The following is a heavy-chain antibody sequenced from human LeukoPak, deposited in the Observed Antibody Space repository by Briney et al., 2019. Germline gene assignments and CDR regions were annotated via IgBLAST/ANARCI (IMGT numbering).Heavy chain of an antibody. Sequence: PGGSLRLSCAASGFTFSSYEMNWVRQAPGKGLEWVSVIYSGGSTYYADSVKGRFTISRDNSKNTLYLQMNSLRAEDTAVYYCARDDCSGGSCSDYWGQGTLVTVSS. CDR3: ARDDCSGGSCSDY. D-gene: IGHD2-15*01. V-gene: IGHV3-66*02. J-gene: IGHJ4*02. CDR2: IYSGGST. CDR1: GFTFSSYE.